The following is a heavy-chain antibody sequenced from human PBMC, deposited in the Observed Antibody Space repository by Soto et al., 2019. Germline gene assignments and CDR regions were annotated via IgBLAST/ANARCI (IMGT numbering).Heavy chain of an antibody. CDR3: ARECSGGSCYHDAFDI. CDR2: ISYDGINK. Sequence: GGSLRLSCAASGFTFSSYSIHWVRQAPCKGLEWVAVISYDGINKYYADSVKGRFTISRDNSKNTLYLQMNSLRAEDTAVYYCARECSGGSCYHDAFDISGQGKIVT. V-gene: IGHV3-30-3*01. D-gene: IGHD2-15*01. J-gene: IGHJ3*02. CDR1: GFTFSSYS.